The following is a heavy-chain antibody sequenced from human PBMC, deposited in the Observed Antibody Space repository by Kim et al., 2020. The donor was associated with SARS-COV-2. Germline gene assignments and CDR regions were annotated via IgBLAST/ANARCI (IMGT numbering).Heavy chain of an antibody. D-gene: IGHD2-15*01. V-gene: IGHV3-30*18. CDR2: ISYDGSNK. CDR3: AKESCCSGGSCYLCYYYYYSLVV. J-gene: IGHJ6*02. CDR1: GFTFSSYG. Sequence: GGSLRLSCAASGFTFSSYGMHWVRQAPGKGLEWVAVISYDGSNKYYADSVKGRFTISRDNSKNTLYLQMNSLRAEDTAVYYCAKESCCSGGSCYLCYYYYYSLVVWGQGAPVTVSS.